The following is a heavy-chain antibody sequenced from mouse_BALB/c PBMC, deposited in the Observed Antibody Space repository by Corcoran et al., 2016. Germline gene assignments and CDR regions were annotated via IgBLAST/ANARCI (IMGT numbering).Heavy chain of an antibody. D-gene: IGHD1-1*01. CDR1: GYTFTNYG. J-gene: IGHJ3*01. V-gene: IGHV9-3*02. CDR3: ASNYGSSYSWFAY. CDR2: INTNTGEP. Sequence: QIQLVQSGPELKKPGETVKISCKASGYTFTNYGMNWVKQAPGKGLKWMGWINTNTGEPTYAEEFKGRFAFSLETSVSTAYLQINNLKNEDTATYFCASNYGSSYSWFAYWGQGTLVTVSA.